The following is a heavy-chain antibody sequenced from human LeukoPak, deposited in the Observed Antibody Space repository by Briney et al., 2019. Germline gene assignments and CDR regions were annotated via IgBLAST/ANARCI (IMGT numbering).Heavy chain of an antibody. CDR3: ARHGDGSGSYYASYYYYGMDV. Sequence: ASVKVSCKASGYTFTSYGISWVRQAPGQGLEWMGWISAYNGNTNYAQKLQGRVTMTTDTSTSTAYMELRSLRSDDTAVYYCARHGDGSGSYYASYYYYGMDVWGQGTTVTVSS. D-gene: IGHD3-10*01. V-gene: IGHV1-18*01. CDR1: GYTFTSYG. CDR2: ISAYNGNT. J-gene: IGHJ6*02.